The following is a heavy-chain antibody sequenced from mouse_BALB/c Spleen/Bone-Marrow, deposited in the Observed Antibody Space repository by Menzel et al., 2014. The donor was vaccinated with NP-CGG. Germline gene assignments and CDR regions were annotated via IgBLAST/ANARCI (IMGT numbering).Heavy chain of an antibody. CDR3: ASYVYGYYFDY. V-gene: IGHV14-3*02. CDR2: IDPANGNT. D-gene: IGHD2-2*01. CDR1: GFNIKDTY. Sequence: VQLQQSGAELVKPGASVKLSCTASGFNIKDTYMHWVKQRPEQGLEWIGRIDPANGNTKYDPKFQGKASITADTSSNTAYLQLSSLTSEEAAVYYCASYVYGYYFDYWGQGTTLTVYS. J-gene: IGHJ2*01.